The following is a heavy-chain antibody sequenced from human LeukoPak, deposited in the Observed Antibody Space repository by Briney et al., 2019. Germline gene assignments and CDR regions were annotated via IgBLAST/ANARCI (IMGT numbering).Heavy chain of an antibody. CDR2: ISSSSSSI. CDR3: ARDKPEDSYGGNDDAFDI. Sequence: GGSLRLSCAASGFTFSRYSMNWVRQAPGKGLEGVSYISSSSSSIYYTDSVKGRFTISRDNAKKSLYLQMNSLRAEDTAVYYCARDKPEDSYGGNDDAFDIWGQGTMVTVSS. D-gene: IGHD4-23*01. J-gene: IGHJ3*02. V-gene: IGHV3-21*05. CDR1: GFTFSRYS.